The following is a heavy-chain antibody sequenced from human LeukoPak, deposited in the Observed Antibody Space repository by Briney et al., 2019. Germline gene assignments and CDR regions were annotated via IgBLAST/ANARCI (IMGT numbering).Heavy chain of an antibody. CDR3: ARAFIEYCSSTSCYTHFDY. J-gene: IGHJ4*02. CDR2: INTNTGNP. D-gene: IGHD2-2*02. CDR1: GYTFTSYA. Sequence: ASVKVSCKASGYTFTSYAMNWVRQAPGQGLEWMGWINTNTGNPTYAQGFTGRFVFSLDTSVSTAYLQISSLKAEDIAVYYCARAFIEYCSSTSCYTHFDYWGQGTLVTVSS. V-gene: IGHV7-4-1*02.